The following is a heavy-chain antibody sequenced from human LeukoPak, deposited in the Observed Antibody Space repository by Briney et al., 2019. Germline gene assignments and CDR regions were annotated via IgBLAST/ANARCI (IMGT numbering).Heavy chain of an antibody. V-gene: IGHV4-39*07. Sequence: SETLSLTCTVSGGSISSSSYYWGWIRQPPGKGLEWIGSIYYSGSTYYNPSLKSRVTISVDTSKNQFSLKLSSVTAADTAVYYCARVTLLWFEGDYYGMDVWGQGTTVTVSS. CDR3: ARVTLLWFEGDYYGMDV. D-gene: IGHD3-10*01. CDR2: IYYSGST. CDR1: GGSISSSSYY. J-gene: IGHJ6*02.